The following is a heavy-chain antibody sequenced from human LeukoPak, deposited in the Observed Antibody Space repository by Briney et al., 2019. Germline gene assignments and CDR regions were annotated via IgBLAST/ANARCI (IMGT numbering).Heavy chain of an antibody. D-gene: IGHD6-25*01. CDR2: IDWDDDK. CDR3: ARWSGDWFDP. V-gene: IGHV2-70*04. Sequence: SGPALVKPTQTLTLTCTFSGFSLSTTGMRVSWIRQPPGMALEWLAPIDWDDDKFYSTSLKTRLTISKDTSKNQVVLTMTNMDPVDTATYYCARWSGDWFDPWGQGTLVTVSS. CDR1: GFSLSTTGMR. J-gene: IGHJ5*02.